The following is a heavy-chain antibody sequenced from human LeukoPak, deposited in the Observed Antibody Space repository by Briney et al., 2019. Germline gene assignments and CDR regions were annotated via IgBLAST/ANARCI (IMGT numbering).Heavy chain of an antibody. Sequence: PGGSLRLSCAASGFTFSSYGMHWVRQAPGKGLEWVAFTRFDGSNNYYADSVKGRFTISRDNSKNTLYLQMNSLRAEDTAVYYCAESLLVVVPAALDYWGQGTLVTVSS. V-gene: IGHV3-30*02. CDR2: TRFDGSNN. D-gene: IGHD2-2*01. CDR1: GFTFSSYG. CDR3: AESLLVVVPAALDY. J-gene: IGHJ4*02.